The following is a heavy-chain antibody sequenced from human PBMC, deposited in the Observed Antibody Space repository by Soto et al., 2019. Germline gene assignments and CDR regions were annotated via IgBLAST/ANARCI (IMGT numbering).Heavy chain of an antibody. V-gene: IGHV3-48*01. Sequence: EVQLVVSGGGLVQPGWSLRLSCAGSGFTFSSYSMNWVRQAPGKGLEWVSYISSSSSTIYYAVSVKGRFSISRENAKNSLNLQMNSLTAEDTAVYYCARDSGYEEPLDYWRQGTLVTASS. CDR2: ISSSSSTI. J-gene: IGHJ4*02. D-gene: IGHD5-12*01. CDR1: GFTFSSYS. CDR3: ARDSGYEEPLDY.